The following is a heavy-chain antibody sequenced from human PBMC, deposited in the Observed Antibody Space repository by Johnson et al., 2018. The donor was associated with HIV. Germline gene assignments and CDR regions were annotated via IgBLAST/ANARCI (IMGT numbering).Heavy chain of an antibody. D-gene: IGHD2-15*01. V-gene: IGHV3-23*04. CDR3: AKCGCSGGSCYSFMADADDI. CDR1: GFTFSIYA. CDR2: ISGSGGNT. Sequence: VQLVESGGGLVKPGGSLRLSCAASGFTFSIYAMSWVRQAPGKGLEWVSAISGSGGNTYYADSVKGRFTISRDNSKNTLYLQMNSLRPEDTAVYYLAKCGCSGGSCYSFMADADDIWGQGTMVTVAS. J-gene: IGHJ3*02.